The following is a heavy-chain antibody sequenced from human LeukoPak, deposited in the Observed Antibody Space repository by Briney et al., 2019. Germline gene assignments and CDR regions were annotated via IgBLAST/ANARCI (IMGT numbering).Heavy chain of an antibody. Sequence: PSETLSLTCTVSGGSISSSSYYWGWIRQPPGKGLEWIGSIYYSGSTYYNPSLKSRVTISVDTSKNQFSLKLSSVTAADTAVYYCARTHYDILTGYPFDHWGQGTLVTVSS. V-gene: IGHV4-39*01. CDR1: GGSISSSSYY. J-gene: IGHJ4*02. D-gene: IGHD3-9*01. CDR2: IYYSGST. CDR3: ARTHYDILTGYPFDH.